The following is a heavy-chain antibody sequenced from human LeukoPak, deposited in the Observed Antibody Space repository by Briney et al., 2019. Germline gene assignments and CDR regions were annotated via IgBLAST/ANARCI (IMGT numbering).Heavy chain of an antibody. Sequence: ASVKVSCKASGYTFTSYGISWVRQAPGQGLEWMGWISAYNGNTNYAQKLQGRVTMTTDTSTSTAYVELRSLRSDDTAVYYCARDLGRALKDSSGYYQGDYWGQGTLVTVSS. D-gene: IGHD3-22*01. CDR3: ARDLGRALKDSSGYYQGDY. J-gene: IGHJ4*02. CDR1: GYTFTSYG. CDR2: ISAYNGNT. V-gene: IGHV1-18*01.